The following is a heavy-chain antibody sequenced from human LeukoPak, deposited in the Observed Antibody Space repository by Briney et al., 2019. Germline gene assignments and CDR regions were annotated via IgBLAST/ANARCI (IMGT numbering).Heavy chain of an antibody. Sequence: GASVKVSCKASGFTFTKYGISGVRQAPGQGLEWMGGIMTIFGTPNYAQKFQGRVTITADESTSTAYMELSSLRYEDTAVYYCARGEVPPHYFDYWGQGTLVTVSS. CDR3: ARGEVPPHYFDY. CDR2: IMTIFGTP. CDR1: GFTFTKYG. J-gene: IGHJ4*02. V-gene: IGHV1-69*13.